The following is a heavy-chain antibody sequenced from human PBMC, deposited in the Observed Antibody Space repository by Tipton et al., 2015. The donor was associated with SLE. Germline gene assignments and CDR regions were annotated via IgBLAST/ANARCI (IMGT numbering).Heavy chain of an antibody. J-gene: IGHJ4*02. CDR2: IYYDGST. Sequence: TLSLTCTVSGVSISSSNYYWGWVRQPPGKGLAWIGSIYYDGSTYYNPSLKSRVTVSVDTSNNQFSLSLTSVTAADTAVYYCAVLRKGISFLLWGQGSLVTASS. V-gene: IGHV4-39*07. CDR3: AVLRKGISFLL. CDR1: GVSISSSNYY.